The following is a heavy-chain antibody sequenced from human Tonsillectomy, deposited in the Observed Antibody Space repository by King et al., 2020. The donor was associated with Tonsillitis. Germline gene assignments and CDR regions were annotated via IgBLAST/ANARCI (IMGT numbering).Heavy chain of an antibody. J-gene: IGHJ4*02. CDR3: AELGIRDY. D-gene: IGHD7-27*01. CDR2: IYYSGST. Sequence: PLQESGPGLVKPSETLSLTCTVSGVSISSSSYSWGWIRQPPGKGLEWIGNIYYSGSTYYNPSLKSRVTISVDTSKNQFSLNLSSVTAADTAVYFCAELGIRDYWGQGTLVTVSS. V-gene: IGHV4-39*01. CDR1: GVSISSSSYS.